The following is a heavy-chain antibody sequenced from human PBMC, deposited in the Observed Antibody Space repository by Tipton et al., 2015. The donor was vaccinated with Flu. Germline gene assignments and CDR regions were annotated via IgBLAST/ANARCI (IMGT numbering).Heavy chain of an antibody. J-gene: IGHJ4*02. Sequence: TLSLTCTVSGGSISNYYWSWIRQPPGKGLEWIGYVHYSENTSYNPSLKSRVTMSLDTSKNQFSLRLSSATAADTAVYYCARALQNYFDYWGQGTLVTVSS. CDR3: ARALQNYFDY. CDR2: VHYSENT. CDR1: GGSISNYY. V-gene: IGHV4-59*08.